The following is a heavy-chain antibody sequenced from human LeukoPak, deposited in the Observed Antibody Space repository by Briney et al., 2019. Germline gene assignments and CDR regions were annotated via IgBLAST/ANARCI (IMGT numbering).Heavy chain of an antibody. CDR2: IYYSGST. CDR3: ATQATYGSGSYQLMDY. V-gene: IGHV4-59*08. Sequence: PSETLSLTCTGSGGSITDQYRSWIRQPPGKALEWIGYIYYSGSTNYNPSLKSRVTISVDTSKNQFSLKLSSVTAADTAVYYCATQATYGSGSYQLMDYRGQGTLVTVSS. D-gene: IGHD3-10*01. J-gene: IGHJ4*02. CDR1: GGSITDQY.